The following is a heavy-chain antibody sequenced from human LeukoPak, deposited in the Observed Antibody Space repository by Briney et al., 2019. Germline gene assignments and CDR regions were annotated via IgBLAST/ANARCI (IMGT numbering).Heavy chain of an antibody. CDR2: IQHEGTT. Sequence: GGSLRLSCAASGFTFSSYAMHWVRLPPAKGLEWVSFIQHEGTTEYADSVNDRFTISRDNSKNTIHLEMNSLRPEDTAVYYCAMDFWSTVTTEWGQGTLVTVSS. CDR3: AMDFWSTVTTE. CDR1: GFTFSSYA. V-gene: IGHV3-30*02. J-gene: IGHJ4*02. D-gene: IGHD4-17*01.